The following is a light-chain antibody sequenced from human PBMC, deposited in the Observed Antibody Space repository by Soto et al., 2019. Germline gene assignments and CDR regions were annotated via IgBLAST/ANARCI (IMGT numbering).Light chain of an antibody. CDR3: SSYTSSYTGV. CDR1: SSDVGGYNY. V-gene: IGLV2-14*01. Sequence: QSALTQPASVSGSPGQSSTISCTGTSSDVGGYNYVSWYQQHPGKAPKLMICEVTNRPSGVSNRFSGSKSGNTASLTISGLQAEDEADYYCSSYTSSYTGVFGGGTKLTVL. CDR2: EVT. J-gene: IGLJ3*02.